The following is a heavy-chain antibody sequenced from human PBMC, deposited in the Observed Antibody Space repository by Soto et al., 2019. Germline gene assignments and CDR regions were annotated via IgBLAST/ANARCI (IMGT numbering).Heavy chain of an antibody. D-gene: IGHD1-1*01. Sequence: QVQLVQSGAEVKKPGSSVKVSCKASGGTFSSYAISWVRQAPGQGLEWMGGIIPIFGTANYAKKCQGRATITADESTSTGYMELSSLRAEDTAVHYCARESGELERPYCYDGRDVRGQGATGTVSS. V-gene: IGHV1-69*01. CDR3: ARESGELERPYCYDGRDV. CDR1: GGTFSSYA. CDR2: IIPIFGTA. J-gene: IGHJ6*02.